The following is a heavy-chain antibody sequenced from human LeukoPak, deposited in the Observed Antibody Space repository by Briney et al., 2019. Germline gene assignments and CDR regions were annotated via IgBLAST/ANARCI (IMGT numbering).Heavy chain of an antibody. CDR1: GGSISSGSYY. CDR3: ANKVEGSHPFNM. CDR2: IYTSGST. J-gene: IGHJ3*02. Sequence: SETLSLTCNVSGGSISSGSYYWSWIRQPAGKGLEWIGRIYTSGSTNYNPSLKSRVTISVDTSKNQFSLNLGSVTAVDTAVYYCANKVEGSHPFNMWGQGTMVTVSS. V-gene: IGHV4-61*02.